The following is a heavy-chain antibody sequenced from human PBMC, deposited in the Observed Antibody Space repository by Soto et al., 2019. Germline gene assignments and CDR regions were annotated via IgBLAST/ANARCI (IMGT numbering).Heavy chain of an antibody. J-gene: IGHJ4*02. CDR1: GLTFISYG. CDR3: AKDLYSSSPGGFDY. V-gene: IGHV3-30*18. Sequence: PWGSLRLSCAASGLTFISYGMHFFRHSPCKGLEWVAVISYDGSNKYYADSVKGRFTISRDNSKNTLYLQMNSLRAEDTAVYYCAKDLYSSSPGGFDYWGQGTLVTVSS. D-gene: IGHD6-6*01. CDR2: ISYDGSNK.